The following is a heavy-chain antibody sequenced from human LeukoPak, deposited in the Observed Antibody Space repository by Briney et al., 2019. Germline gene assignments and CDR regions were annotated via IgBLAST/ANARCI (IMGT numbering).Heavy chain of an antibody. D-gene: IGHD2-21*02. CDR3: ARDLVVTAIHYFQH. J-gene: IGHJ1*01. V-gene: IGHV3-30*03. Sequence: GGSLRLSCAASGFTFSSYGMHWVRQAPGKGLEWVAVISYDGSNKYYADSVKGRFTISRDNSKNTLDLQMNSLRAEDTAVYYCARDLVVTAIHYFQHWGQGTLVTVSS. CDR1: GFTFSSYG. CDR2: ISYDGSNK.